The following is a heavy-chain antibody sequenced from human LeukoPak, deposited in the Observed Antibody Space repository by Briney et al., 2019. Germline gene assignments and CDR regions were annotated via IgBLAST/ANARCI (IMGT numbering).Heavy chain of an antibody. CDR2: SDPKSGAT. J-gene: IGHJ4*02. Sequence: ASVQVSCKTSGYTSTSYYIHWLRQAPGQRFEWMGWSDPKSGATKYEHFQGRVTMTRDTSISTAYMELSRLTSDDTAVYYCARGNFYDNKGYSPELRYWGQGTLVTVSS. D-gene: IGHD3-10*01. V-gene: IGHV1-2*02. CDR3: ARGNFYDNKGYSPELRY. CDR1: GYTSTSYY.